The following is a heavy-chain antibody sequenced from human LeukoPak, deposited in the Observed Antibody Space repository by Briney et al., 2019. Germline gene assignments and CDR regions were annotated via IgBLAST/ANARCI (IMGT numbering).Heavy chain of an antibody. V-gene: IGHV4-30-2*01. D-gene: IGHD5-24*01. CDR1: GGSISSGGYS. Sequence: SETLSLTCAVSGGSISSGGYSWSWIRQPPGKGLEWIGYIYHSGSTYYNPSLKSRVTISVDRSKNQFSLKLSSVTAADTAVYYCARAGPSGDGYNRGDCWFDPWGQGTLVTVSS. CDR2: IYHSGST. J-gene: IGHJ5*02. CDR3: ARAGPSGDGYNRGDCWFDP.